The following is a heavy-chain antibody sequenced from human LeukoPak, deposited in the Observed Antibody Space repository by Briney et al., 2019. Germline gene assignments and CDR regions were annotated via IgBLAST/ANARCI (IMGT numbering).Heavy chain of an antibody. Sequence: SSETLSLTCTVSGGSISSYYWSWIRQPPGKGLEWIGYIYYSGSTNYNPSLKSRVTISVDTSKNQFSLKLSSVTAADTAVYYCAGHAGLIAGEEYYFDYWGQGTLVTVSS. CDR1: GGSISSYY. V-gene: IGHV4-59*01. J-gene: IGHJ4*02. CDR2: IYYSGST. CDR3: AGHAGLIAGEEYYFDY. D-gene: IGHD6-13*01.